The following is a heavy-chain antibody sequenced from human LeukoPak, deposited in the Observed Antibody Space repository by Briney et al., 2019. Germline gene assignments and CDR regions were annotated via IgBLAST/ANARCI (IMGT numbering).Heavy chain of an antibody. J-gene: IGHJ4*02. D-gene: IGHD3-10*01. Sequence: ASVKVSCKASGGTFSSYAISWVRQAPGQGLEWMGGIIPIFGTANYAQKFQGRVTITADESTSTAYMELSSLRSEDTAVYYCARDKSPGGYYYFDYWGQGTLVTVSS. CDR2: IIPIFGTA. CDR3: ARDKSPGGYYYFDY. CDR1: GGTFSSYA. V-gene: IGHV1-69*13.